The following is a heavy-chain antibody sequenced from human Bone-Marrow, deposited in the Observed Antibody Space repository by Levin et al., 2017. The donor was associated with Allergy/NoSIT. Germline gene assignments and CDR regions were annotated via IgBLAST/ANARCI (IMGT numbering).Heavy chain of an antibody. D-gene: IGHD1-26*01. CDR1: GYTFTDYY. J-gene: IGHJ3*01. CDR2: INPDGGGT. CDR3: ARDLVGVDAFDL. Sequence: EASVKVSCKATGYTFTDYYIHWIRQAPGQGLEWMGRINPDGGGTKFSQRFEGRVTLTRDTSIRTVNMELSSLRSDDTAVYFCARDLVGVDAFDLWGQGTMVIVSS. V-gene: IGHV1-2*02.